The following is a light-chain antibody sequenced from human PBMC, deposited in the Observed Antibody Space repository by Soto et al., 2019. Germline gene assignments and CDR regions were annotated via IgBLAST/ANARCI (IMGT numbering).Light chain of an antibody. J-gene: IGKJ1*01. V-gene: IGKV1-27*01. CDR3: QKYNSAPRT. Sequence: DIQMTQSPSSVSASVGDRVTITCRASQGISSWLAWYQQKPGKAPNLLIYAASTLQSGVPSRFSGGGSGTDFTLTISSLQPEDVATYYCQKYNSAPRTFGQGTKVDIK. CDR2: AAS. CDR1: QGISSW.